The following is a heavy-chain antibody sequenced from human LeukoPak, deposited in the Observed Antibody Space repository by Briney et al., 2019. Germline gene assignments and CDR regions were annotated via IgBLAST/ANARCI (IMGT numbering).Heavy chain of an antibody. CDR1: GFSFSGHW. D-gene: IGHD6-6*01. V-gene: IGHV3-74*01. Sequence: GVLRLSCPASGFSFSGHWMHWARQLPGKGLVWVSRISPTGSTTSYADSVKGRFTVSRDNAKNTLYLQVNNLRAEDTAVYYCARGPNSNWSGLDFWGQGTLLTVSS. J-gene: IGHJ4*02. CDR3: ARGPNSNWSGLDF. CDR2: ISPTGSTT.